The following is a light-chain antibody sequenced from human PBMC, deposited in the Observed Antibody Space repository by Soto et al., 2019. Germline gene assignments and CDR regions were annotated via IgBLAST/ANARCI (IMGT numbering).Light chain of an antibody. V-gene: IGLV2-14*03. J-gene: IGLJ2*01. CDR3: SSYTNSSTVV. Sequence: QSALTQVASVSGSPGQSITISCTGTSSDVGGYNSVSWYHQHPGKAPKLMIYNVDYRPSGVSNRFSGSKSGNTASLTISGLQAEDEANYYCSSYTNSSTVVFGGGTQLTVL. CDR1: SSDVGGYNS. CDR2: NVD.